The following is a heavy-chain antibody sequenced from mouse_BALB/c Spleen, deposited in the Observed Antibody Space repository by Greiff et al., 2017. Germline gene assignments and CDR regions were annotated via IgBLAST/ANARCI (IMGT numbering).Heavy chain of an antibody. CDR3: ARRGNYYGSSYEAWFAY. Sequence: VQLQQSGPELVKPGASVKVSCKASGYAFTSYNMYWVKQSHGKSLEWIGYIDPYNGGTSYNQKFKGKATLTVDKSSSTAYMHLNSLTSEDSAVYYCARRGNYYGSSYEAWFAYWGQGTLVTVSA. CDR1: GYAFTSYN. V-gene: IGHV1S135*01. D-gene: IGHD1-1*01. J-gene: IGHJ3*01. CDR2: IDPYNGGT.